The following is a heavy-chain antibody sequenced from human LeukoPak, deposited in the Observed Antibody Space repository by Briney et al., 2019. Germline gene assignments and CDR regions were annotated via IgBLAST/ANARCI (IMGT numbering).Heavy chain of an antibody. Sequence: SVKVSCKASGFTFSSYAISWVRQAPGQGLEWVGGIIPICGTANYAHKVQGRVTITADKSTSTAYMELSSLRADDTAVYYCARDTITWGYYYYGMDVWGQGTTVTVSS. D-gene: IGHD3-16*01. V-gene: IGHV1-69*06. CDR2: IIPICGTA. CDR3: ARDTITWGYYYYGMDV. J-gene: IGHJ6*02. CDR1: GFTFSSYA.